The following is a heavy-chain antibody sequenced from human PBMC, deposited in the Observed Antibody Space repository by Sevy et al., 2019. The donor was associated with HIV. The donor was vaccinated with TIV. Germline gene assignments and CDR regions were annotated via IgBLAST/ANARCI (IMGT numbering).Heavy chain of an antibody. CDR3: ARGMILEGSWCGMDV. CDR2: IFSGGST. D-gene: IGHD3-3*01. J-gene: IGHJ6*02. Sequence: GGSLRLSCAVSGFTVSSNYMTWVRQAPGKGLEWVSVIFSGGSTYYADSVKGRFTISRDNSRNTLSLHMNSLRAEDTAVYYCARGMILEGSWCGMDVWGQGTTVTVSS. CDR1: GFTVSSNY. V-gene: IGHV3-53*01.